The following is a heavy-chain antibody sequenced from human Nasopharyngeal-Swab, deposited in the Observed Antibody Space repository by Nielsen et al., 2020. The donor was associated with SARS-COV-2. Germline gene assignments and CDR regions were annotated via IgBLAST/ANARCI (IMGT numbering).Heavy chain of an antibody. J-gene: IGHJ4*02. CDR2: INSDGSST. D-gene: IGHD3-22*01. Sequence: WIRQPPGKGLVWVSRINSDGSSTSYADSAKGRFTISRDSAKNTLYLQMNSLRAEDTAVYYCARDEITMIAAFDYWGQGTLVTVSS. CDR3: ARDEITMIAAFDY. V-gene: IGHV3-74*01.